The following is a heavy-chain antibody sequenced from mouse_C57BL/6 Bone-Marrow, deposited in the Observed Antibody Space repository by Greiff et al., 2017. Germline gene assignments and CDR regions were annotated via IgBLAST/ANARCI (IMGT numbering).Heavy chain of an antibody. CDR2: IHPNSGST. V-gene: IGHV1-64*01. Sequence: QAQLQQPGAELVKPGASVKLSCKASGYTFTSYWMHWVKQRPGQGLEWIGMIHPNSGSTNYNEKFKSKATLTVDKSSSTAYMQLSSLTSEDSAVYYCARVGWLLRFRFAYWGQGTLVTVSA. CDR3: ARVGWLLRFRFAY. CDR1: GYTFTSYW. J-gene: IGHJ3*01. D-gene: IGHD2-3*01.